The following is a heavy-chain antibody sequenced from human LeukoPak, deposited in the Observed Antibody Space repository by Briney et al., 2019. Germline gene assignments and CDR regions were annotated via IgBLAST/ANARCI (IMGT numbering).Heavy chain of an antibody. CDR1: GFTFSSYG. J-gene: IGHJ4*02. CDR3: ARTVTTFAAVDY. D-gene: IGHD4-17*01. CDR2: IWYDGSNK. Sequence: GGSLRLSCAAPGFTFSSYGMHWVRQAPGKGLEWVAVIWYDGSNKYYADSVKGRFTISRDNSKNTLYLQMNSLRAEDTAVYYCARTVTTFAAVDYWGQGTLVTVSS. V-gene: IGHV3-33*01.